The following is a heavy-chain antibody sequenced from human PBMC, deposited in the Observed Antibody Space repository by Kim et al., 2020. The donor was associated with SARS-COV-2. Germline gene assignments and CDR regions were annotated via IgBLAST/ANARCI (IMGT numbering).Heavy chain of an antibody. V-gene: IGHV3-48*02. CDR2: ISTSSTTI. CDR3: ARWQHGGPAEYFQH. Sequence: GGYLRLSCAASGITFSNFNMNWVRQAPGKGLEWVSYISTSSTTIYYADSVKGRFTISRDNDKNSLYLQMNSLRDEDTAVYYCARWQHGGPAEYFQHWGQGTVVTVS. CDR1: GITFSNFN. J-gene: IGHJ1*01. D-gene: IGHD2-15*01.